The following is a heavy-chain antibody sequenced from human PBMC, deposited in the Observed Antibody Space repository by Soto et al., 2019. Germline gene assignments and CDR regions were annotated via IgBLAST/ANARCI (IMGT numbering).Heavy chain of an antibody. J-gene: IGHJ6*02. CDR3: ARGGYYGSGSYYNGQGPFYYGMDV. CDR1: GGSISSYY. CDR2: IYYSGST. D-gene: IGHD3-10*01. Sequence: SETLSLTCTVSGGSISSYYWSWIRQPPGKGLEWIGYIYYSGSTNYNPSLKSRVTISVDTSKNQFSLKLSSVTAADTAVYYCARGGYYGSGSYYNGQGPFYYGMDVWGQGTTVTVSS. V-gene: IGHV4-59*01.